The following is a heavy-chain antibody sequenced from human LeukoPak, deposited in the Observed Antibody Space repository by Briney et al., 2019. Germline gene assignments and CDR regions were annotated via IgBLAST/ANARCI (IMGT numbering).Heavy chain of an antibody. Sequence: ASVKVSCKASGYTFTGYYMHWVRQAPGQGLEWMGWINPNSGGTNYAQNFQGRVTMTRDTSISTAYMELSRLRSDDTAVYYCARETTFGGVIIIDSFDIWGQGTMVTVSS. CDR2: INPNSGGT. J-gene: IGHJ3*02. V-gene: IGHV1-2*02. D-gene: IGHD3-16*02. CDR1: GYTFTGYY. CDR3: ARETTFGGVIIIDSFDI.